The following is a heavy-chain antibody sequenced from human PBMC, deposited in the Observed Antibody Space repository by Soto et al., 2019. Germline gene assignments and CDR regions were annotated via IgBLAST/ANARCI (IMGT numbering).Heavy chain of an antibody. Sequence: PGGSLRLSCAASGFTFGNYAMSWVRQAPGKGLEWVSAIAASGATTYYADSVKGRLTVSRDNSKNTLYLQMNSLRAEDTAVYYCAKDRGGSGWRFDYWGQGTLVTSPQ. CDR1: GFTFGNYA. V-gene: IGHV3-23*01. CDR2: IAASGATT. D-gene: IGHD6-19*01. CDR3: AKDRGGSGWRFDY. J-gene: IGHJ4*02.